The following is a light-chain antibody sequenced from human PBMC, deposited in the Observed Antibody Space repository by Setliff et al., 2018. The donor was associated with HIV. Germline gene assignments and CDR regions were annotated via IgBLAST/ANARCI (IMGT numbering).Light chain of an antibody. Sequence: QSALTQPPSASGSPRQSVTISCTGTSSDVGDYNYVAWYQQHPGKAPKLMIYEVTRRPSGVPDRFSGSKSGNTASLTVSGLQAEDEADYFCCSYASSNSYVFGTGTKV. CDR2: EVT. V-gene: IGLV2-8*01. CDR3: CSYASSNSYV. CDR1: SSDVGDYNY. J-gene: IGLJ1*01.